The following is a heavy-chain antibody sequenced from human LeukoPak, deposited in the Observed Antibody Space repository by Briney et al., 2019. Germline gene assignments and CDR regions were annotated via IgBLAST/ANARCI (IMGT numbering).Heavy chain of an antibody. CDR3: ARLSGNYPIDY. J-gene: IGHJ4*02. CDR1: GYIFTNYG. Sequence: ASVKVSCKASGYIFTNYGISWVRQGPGQGLEWMGWISAYNGNTNYAQKLQGRVTITTDTSTSTAYMEVRNLRSDDTAVYYCARLSGNYPIDYWGQGTLVTVSS. V-gene: IGHV1-18*01. D-gene: IGHD1-26*01. CDR2: ISAYNGNT.